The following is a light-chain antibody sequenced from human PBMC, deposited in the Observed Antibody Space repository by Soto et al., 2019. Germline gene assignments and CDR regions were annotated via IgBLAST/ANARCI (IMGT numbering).Light chain of an antibody. Sequence: QSALTQPASVSGSPGQSITISCTGTSSDVGRYNYVYWYQQHPGKAPRLMIYEVTNRPSGVSYRFSGSKSGNTASLIISGLQAEDEADYYCSSYTSSSAPHVVFGGGTKLTVL. CDR3: SSYTSSSAPHVV. J-gene: IGLJ2*01. V-gene: IGLV2-14*01. CDR1: SSDVGRYNY. CDR2: EVT.